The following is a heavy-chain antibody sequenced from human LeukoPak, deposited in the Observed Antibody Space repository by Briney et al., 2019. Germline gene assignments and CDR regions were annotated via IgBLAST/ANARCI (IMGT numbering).Heavy chain of an antibody. J-gene: IGHJ4*02. CDR1: GYTFTGYY. CDR2: IKPNSGGT. Sequence: ASVKVSCKASGYTFTGYYMHWVRQAPGQGLEWMGWIKPNSGGTNYAQKFQGRVTMTRDTSISTAYMELSRLRSDDTAVYYCARPLKGYSYGSSFDYWGQGTLVTVSS. D-gene: IGHD5-18*01. CDR3: ARPLKGYSYGSSFDY. V-gene: IGHV1-2*02.